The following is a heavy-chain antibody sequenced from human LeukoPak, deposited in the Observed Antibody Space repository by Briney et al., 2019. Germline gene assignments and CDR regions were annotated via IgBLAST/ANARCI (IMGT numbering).Heavy chain of an antibody. CDR3: AKEGRSLQTY. CDR2: IKEDGTE. J-gene: IGHJ4*02. CDR1: GFMFSSNW. V-gene: IGHV3-7*03. D-gene: IGHD5-24*01. Sequence: GGSLRLSCAASGFMFSSNWMSWVRLAPGKGLEWVANIKEDGTETYVDSVKGRFTVSRDNAKNSLYLQMNSLRVEDTAVYYCAKEGRSLQTYWGQGTLVTVSS.